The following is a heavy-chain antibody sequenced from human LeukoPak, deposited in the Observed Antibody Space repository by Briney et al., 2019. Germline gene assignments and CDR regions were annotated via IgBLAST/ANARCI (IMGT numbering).Heavy chain of an antibody. V-gene: IGHV3-21*01. Sequence: GGSLRLSCAASGFTFSSYSMNWVRQAPGKGLEWVSSISSSSSYIYYADSVKGRFTISRDNAKNSLYLQMNSLRAEDTAVYYCARDRISGSPYYYGMDVWGQGTTVTVSS. J-gene: IGHJ6*02. CDR2: ISSSSSYI. CDR3: ARDRISGSPYYYGMDV. CDR1: GFTFSSYS. D-gene: IGHD1-26*01.